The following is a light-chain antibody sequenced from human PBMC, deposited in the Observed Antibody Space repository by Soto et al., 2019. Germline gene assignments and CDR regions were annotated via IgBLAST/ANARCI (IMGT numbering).Light chain of an antibody. CDR1: QTISRR. CDR3: QQLDSYPIT. Sequence: DIQMTQSPSTLSASVGDRVIITCRASQTISRRLAWYQHKPGKAPKILIWDDSRLQRGVPSRFSGTGSGTEFTLTINSLQPDDFATYYCQQLDSYPITFGQGTRLEIK. J-gene: IGKJ5*01. V-gene: IGKV1-5*01. CDR2: DDS.